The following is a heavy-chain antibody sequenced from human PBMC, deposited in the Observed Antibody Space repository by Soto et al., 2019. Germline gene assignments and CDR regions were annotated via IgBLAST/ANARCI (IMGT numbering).Heavy chain of an antibody. CDR1: GGSISSFNYF. CDR3: ARGGGSTFNWFDP. CDR2: LYYSGNT. V-gene: IGHV4-39*01. Sequence: QLQLQESGPGLVKPSETLSLTCTVSGGSISSFNYFWGWIRQPPGKGLEWIGSLYYSGNTYYNPSLQSRVTIPVDTSKKQCTLTLRSVTAEDTAVYYCARGGGSTFNWFDPWGQGTLVTVSP. D-gene: IGHD2-15*01. J-gene: IGHJ5*02.